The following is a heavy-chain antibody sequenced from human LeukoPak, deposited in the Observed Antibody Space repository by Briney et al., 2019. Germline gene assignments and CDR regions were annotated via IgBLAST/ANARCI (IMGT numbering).Heavy chain of an antibody. CDR2: IFYSGRT. CDR1: GGSVSSGSYY. V-gene: IGHV4-61*01. Sequence: SETLSLTCTVSGGSVSSGSYYWSWIRQPPGKGLEWIGYIFYSGRTNYNPSLKSRVTISVDTSKNQFSLRLSSVTAADTAVYYCARHGSTDYFDYWGQGTLVTVSS. J-gene: IGHJ4*02. CDR3: ARHGSTDYFDY. D-gene: IGHD2-2*03.